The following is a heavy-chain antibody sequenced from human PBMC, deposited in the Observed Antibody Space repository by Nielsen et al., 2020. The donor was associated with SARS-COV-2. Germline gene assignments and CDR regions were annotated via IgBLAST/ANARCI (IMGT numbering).Heavy chain of an antibody. CDR2: INPNSGGT. CDR1: GFTFSNFA. Sequence: GESLKISCAASGFTFSNFAMHWVRQAPGQGLEWMGRINPNSGGTNYAQKFQGRVTMTRDTSISTAYMELSRLRSDDTAVYYCARLSWSSGWDFDYWGQGTLVTVSS. D-gene: IGHD6-19*01. V-gene: IGHV1-2*06. J-gene: IGHJ4*02. CDR3: ARLSWSSGWDFDY.